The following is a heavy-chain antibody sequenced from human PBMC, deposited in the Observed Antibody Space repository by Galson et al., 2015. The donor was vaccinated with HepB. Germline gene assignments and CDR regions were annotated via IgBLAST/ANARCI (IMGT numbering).Heavy chain of an antibody. CDR3: ARDISGGGSYSWDRQGWTY. CDR1: GFTFSSYA. J-gene: IGHJ4*02. CDR2: ISYDGSNK. V-gene: IGHV3-30-3*01. Sequence: SLRLSCAASGFTFSSYAMHWVRQAPGKGLEWVAVISYDGSNKYYADSVKGRFTISRDNSKNTLYLQMNSLRAEDTAVYYCARDISGGGSYSWDRQGWTYWGQGTLVTVSS. D-gene: IGHD1-26*01.